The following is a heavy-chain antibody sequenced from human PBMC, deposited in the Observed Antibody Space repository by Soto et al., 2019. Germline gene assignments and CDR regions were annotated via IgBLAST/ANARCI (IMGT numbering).Heavy chain of an antibody. Sequence: ASVKVSCKASGYTFTSYGISWVRRAPGQGLEWMGWISAYNGNTNYAQKLQGRVTMTTDTSTSTAYMELRSLRSDDTAVYYCARDVYYYDSSGRSGWFDPWGQGTLVTVSS. CDR2: ISAYNGNT. J-gene: IGHJ5*02. D-gene: IGHD3-22*01. CDR1: GYTFTSYG. CDR3: ARDVYYYDSSGRSGWFDP. V-gene: IGHV1-18*01.